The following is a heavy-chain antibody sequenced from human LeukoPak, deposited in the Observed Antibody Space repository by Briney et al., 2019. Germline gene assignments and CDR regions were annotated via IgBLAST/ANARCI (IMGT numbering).Heavy chain of an antibody. J-gene: IGHJ3*02. Sequence: GGSLRLSCAASGFTFSNYAMTWVRQAPGKGLEWVSGISGSSGSTYYADSVKGRFTISRDDSKNTLYLQMNSLRAEDTAVYYCAKVWSQHASDIWGQGTMVTVSS. CDR2: ISGSSGST. D-gene: IGHD2-21*01. CDR3: AKVWSQHASDI. CDR1: GFTFSNYA. V-gene: IGHV3-23*01.